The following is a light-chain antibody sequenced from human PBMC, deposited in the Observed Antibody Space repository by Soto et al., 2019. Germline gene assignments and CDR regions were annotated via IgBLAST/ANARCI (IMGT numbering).Light chain of an antibody. CDR3: QHYGCSPPFN. Sequence: EIVLTQSPGTLSMSPGERATLSCRASQSVSSSYLAWYQQKPGQAPRLLIYGASSRATGIPDRFSGSGSGTDFNLTISRLEPEDFAVYYCQHYGCSPPFNFGPGTKVDIK. CDR1: QSVSSSY. V-gene: IGKV3-20*01. J-gene: IGKJ3*01. CDR2: GAS.